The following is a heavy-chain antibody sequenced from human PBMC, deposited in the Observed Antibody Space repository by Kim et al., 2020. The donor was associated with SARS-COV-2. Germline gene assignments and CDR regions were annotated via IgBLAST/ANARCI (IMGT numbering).Heavy chain of an antibody. D-gene: IGHD3-22*01. V-gene: IGHV7-4-1*02. J-gene: IGHJ6*02. CDR3: ATKPYYDSSGYLPYYYGMDV. Sequence: ASVKVSCKASGYTFTSYAMNWVRRAPGQGLEWMGWINTNTGNPTYAQGFTGRFVFSLDTSVSTAYLQISSLKAEDTAVYYCATKPYYDSSGYLPYYYGMDVWGQGTTVTVSS. CDR2: INTNTGNP. CDR1: GYTFTSYA.